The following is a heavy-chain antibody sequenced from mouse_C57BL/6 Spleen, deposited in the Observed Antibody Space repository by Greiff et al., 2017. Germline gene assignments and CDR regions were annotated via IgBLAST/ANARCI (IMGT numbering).Heavy chain of an antibody. Sequence: QVQLQQSGPELVKPGASVKISCKASGYAFSSSWMNWVKQRPGKGLEWIGRIYPGDGDTNYNGTFKGKATLTADKSSSTAYMQLSSLTSEDSAVYFCARCWDGYFGYWGQGTTLTVSS. CDR2: IYPGDGDT. CDR1: GYAFSSSW. CDR3: ARCWDGYFGY. V-gene: IGHV1-82*01. D-gene: IGHD4-1*01. J-gene: IGHJ2*01.